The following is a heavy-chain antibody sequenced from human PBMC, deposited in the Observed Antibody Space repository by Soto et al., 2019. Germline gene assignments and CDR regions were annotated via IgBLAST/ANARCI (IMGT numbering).Heavy chain of an antibody. V-gene: IGHV1-69*13. CDR2: IIPIFGTA. Sequence: SVKVSCKASGGTFSSYAISWVRQAPGQGLEWMGGIIPIFGTANYAQKFQGRVTITADESTTTGYMELSSLRSEDTAVYYCARDLGIAAAGGWHYGMDVWGQGTTVTVSS. J-gene: IGHJ6*02. D-gene: IGHD6-13*01. CDR1: GGTFSSYA. CDR3: ARDLGIAAAGGWHYGMDV.